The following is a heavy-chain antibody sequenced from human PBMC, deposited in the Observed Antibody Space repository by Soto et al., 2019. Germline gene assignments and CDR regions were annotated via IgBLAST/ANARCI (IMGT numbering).Heavy chain of an antibody. V-gene: IGHV3-43*01. CDR1: GFTFDDYT. CDR3: AKDAYSSGWYWRKEDRNWFDP. Sequence: EVQLVESGGVVVQPGGSLRLSCAASGFTFDDYTMHWVRQAPGKGLEWVSLISWDGGSTYYADSVKGRFTISRDNSKNSLYLQMNSLRTEDTALYYCAKDAYSSGWYWRKEDRNWFDPWGQGTLVTVSS. D-gene: IGHD6-19*01. J-gene: IGHJ5*02. CDR2: ISWDGGST.